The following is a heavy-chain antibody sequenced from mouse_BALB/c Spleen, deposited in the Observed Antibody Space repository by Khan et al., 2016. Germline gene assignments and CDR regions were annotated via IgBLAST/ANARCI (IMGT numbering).Heavy chain of an antibody. J-gene: IGHJ4*01. V-gene: IGHV3-2*02. D-gene: IGHD1-1*01. CDR3: ARSDYGDKDAMDY. CDR1: GYSITSDYA. CDR2: ISYSGST. Sequence: EVQLQESGPGLVKPSQSLSLTCTVTGYSITSDYAWNWIRQFPGNRLEWMGYISYSGSTSYNPSPKSRIPITRDTSKNQFFLQLNSVTSEDTATYYCARSDYGDKDAMDYWGQGTSVTVSS.